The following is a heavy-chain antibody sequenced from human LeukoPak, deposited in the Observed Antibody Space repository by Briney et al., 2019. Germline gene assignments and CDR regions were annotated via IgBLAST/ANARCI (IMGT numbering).Heavy chain of an antibody. J-gene: IGHJ3*02. D-gene: IGHD6-19*01. CDR1: GFTFDDYA. Sequence: GRSLRLSCAASGFTFDDYAMHWVRQAPGKGLEWVSGISWNSGSIGYADSVKGRFTISRDNSKNTLYLQMNSLRAEDTAVYYCAKDVRGWYHDAFDIWGQGTMVTVSS. CDR3: AKDVRGWYHDAFDI. V-gene: IGHV3-9*01. CDR2: ISWNSGSI.